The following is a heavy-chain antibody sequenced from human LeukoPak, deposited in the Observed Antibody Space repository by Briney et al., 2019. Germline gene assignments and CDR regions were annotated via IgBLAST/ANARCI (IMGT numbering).Heavy chain of an antibody. CDR2: IDSSGSSI. J-gene: IGHJ4*02. D-gene: IGHD5-24*01. CDR1: GFTFSSYE. Sequence: PGGSLRLSCAASGFTFSSYEMNWVPQAPGKGLEWVSYIDSSGSSIHYADSVKGRFTISRDNAKNSLYLQMNSLRAEDTAVYYCARTKEMASISYFDSWGQGTLVTVSS. CDR3: ARTKEMASISYFDS. V-gene: IGHV3-48*03.